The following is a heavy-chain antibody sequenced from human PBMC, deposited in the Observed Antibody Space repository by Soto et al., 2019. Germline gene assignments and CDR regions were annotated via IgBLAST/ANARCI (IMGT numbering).Heavy chain of an antibody. CDR2: ISGVRDYI. CDR1: GFTFSYYP. Sequence: LRLSCAASGFTFSYYPLHWVRRAPGKGLEWVSSISGVRDYIRYADSVKGRFAISRDNAKTSLYLQMNSLTAEDTAVYYCAREGVHNYTEYYFDYWGQGTLVTVSS. CDR3: AREGVHNYTEYYFDY. J-gene: IGHJ4*02. V-gene: IGHV3-21*06. D-gene: IGHD3-10*01.